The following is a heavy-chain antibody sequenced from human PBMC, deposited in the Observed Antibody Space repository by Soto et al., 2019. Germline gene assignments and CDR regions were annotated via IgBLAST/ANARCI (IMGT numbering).Heavy chain of an antibody. V-gene: IGHV3-11*06. CDR1: GFTFSDYY. CDR3: ARRGVTTVKTRIYNWFDP. J-gene: IGHJ5*02. D-gene: IGHD4-17*01. CDR2: ISGRSGYT. Sequence: GGSLRLSCAASGFTFSDYYMTWIRQAPGKGLEWVSYISGRSGYTKYADSVKGRFTISRDNANNSLYLQMNSLRAEDTAVYYCARRGVTTVKTRIYNWFDPLGQGTLVTVSS.